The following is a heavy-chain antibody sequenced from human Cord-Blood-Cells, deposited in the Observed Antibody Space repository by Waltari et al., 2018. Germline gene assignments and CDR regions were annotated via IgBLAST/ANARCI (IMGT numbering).Heavy chain of an antibody. Sequence: EVQLVESGGGLVQPGGSLRLSCAASGFTFSSYSMNWVRQAPGKGLEWVSYISSRSTIYYADSVKGRFTISRDNAKNSLYLQMNSLRDEDTAVYYCARVLTLSSAYYFDYWGQGTLVTVSS. CDR1: GFTFSSYS. CDR3: ARVLTLSSAYYFDY. D-gene: IGHD3-9*01. V-gene: IGHV3-48*02. J-gene: IGHJ4*02. CDR2: ISSRSTI.